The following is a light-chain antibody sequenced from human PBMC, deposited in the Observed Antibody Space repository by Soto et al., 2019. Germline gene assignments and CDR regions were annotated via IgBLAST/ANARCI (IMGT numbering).Light chain of an antibody. J-gene: IGKJ1*01. Sequence: DIQMTQSPSSLSASVGDRVTITCRASQSISSYLNWYQQKPGKAPKLLIYMASTLESGVPSRFSGSGSGTEFTLTISSLQPDDFATYYCQQYNDYSRTFGPGTKVDIK. CDR1: QSISSY. CDR3: QQYNDYSRT. CDR2: MAS. V-gene: IGKV1-5*03.